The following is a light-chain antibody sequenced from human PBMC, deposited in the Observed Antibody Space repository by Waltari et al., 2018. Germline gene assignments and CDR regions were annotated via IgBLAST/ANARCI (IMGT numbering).Light chain of an antibody. CDR3: QQYNNWPRT. CDR1: QSVAGN. CDR2: VAS. V-gene: IGKV3-15*01. Sequence: ETVMTQSPATLSVSPGERVTLSCRASQSVAGNLAWYQQKPGQAPRLLIYVASTRATGIPARFSGSGSGTEFTLTISSLQSEDFAVYYCQQYNNWPRTFGQGTKLEI. J-gene: IGKJ2*01.